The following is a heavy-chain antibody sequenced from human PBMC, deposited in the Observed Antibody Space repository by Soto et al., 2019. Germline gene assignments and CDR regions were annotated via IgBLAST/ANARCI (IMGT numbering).Heavy chain of an antibody. V-gene: IGHV4-39*01. CDR2: IYYSGST. Sequence: QLQLQESGPGLVKPSETLSLTCTVSGGSISSSSYYWGWIRQPPGKGLEWIGSIYYSGSTYYNPSLKSRVTISVDTSKNQFSLNLSSVTAADTAVYYCRVWDGDASFYYYYGMDVWGQGTTVTVSS. CDR1: GGSISSSSYY. J-gene: IGHJ6*02. D-gene: IGHD4-17*01. CDR3: RVWDGDASFYYYYGMDV.